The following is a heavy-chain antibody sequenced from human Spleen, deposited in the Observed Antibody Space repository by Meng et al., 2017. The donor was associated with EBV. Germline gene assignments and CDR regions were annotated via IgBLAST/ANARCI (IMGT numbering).Heavy chain of an antibody. CDR3: ARAHGDYEFDF. J-gene: IGHJ4*02. Sequence: GESGAGVKKPGSSVRVPVKPSGYIFYNIGSIWVRLAPGQGLEWVGWISGNNGNTHYALSVQGRVTMNTDTSSSTAYMELRSLKSDDTAFYYCARAHGDYEFDFWGQGTLVTVSS. CDR2: ISGNNGNT. V-gene: IGHV1-18*01. CDR1: GYIFYNIG. D-gene: IGHD4-17*01.